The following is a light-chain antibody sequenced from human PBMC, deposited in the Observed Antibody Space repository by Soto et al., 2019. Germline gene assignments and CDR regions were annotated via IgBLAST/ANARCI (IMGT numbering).Light chain of an antibody. CDR3: LQHNTYPWT. Sequence: EVVMTQSPATLSVSPGERATLSCKASQSVRNNLVWYLQKPGQAPRPIIYDATTRATGIPVRFSGSGSGTEFTLTISSLQSEDFATYYCLQHNTYPWTFGQGTKVDIK. J-gene: IGKJ1*01. CDR2: DAT. V-gene: IGKV3-15*01. CDR1: QSVRNN.